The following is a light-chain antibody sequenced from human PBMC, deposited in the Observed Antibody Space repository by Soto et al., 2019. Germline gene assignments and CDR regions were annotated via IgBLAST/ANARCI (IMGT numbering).Light chain of an antibody. CDR3: QQYGIPPLT. J-gene: IGKJ4*01. CDR2: GAS. V-gene: IGKV3-20*01. CDR1: QSVSSSF. Sequence: EIVLTQSPGTLSLSPGERATLSCRASQSVSSSFLAWYQQKPGQAPRLLIYGASSRATGIPERFSGSGSGTDFTLTISRLETEDVAVYYCQQYGIPPLTFGGGTKVEIK.